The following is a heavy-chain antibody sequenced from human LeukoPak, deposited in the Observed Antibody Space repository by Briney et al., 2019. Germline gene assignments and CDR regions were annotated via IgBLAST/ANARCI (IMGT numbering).Heavy chain of an antibody. CDR1: GFTFSSYS. Sequence: PGGSLRLSCAASGFTFSSYSMNWVRQAPGKGVEWVSYISSSSSTIYYADSVKGRFTISRDNANNSLYLQMNSLRAEDTAVYYCARETYCSGGSCYPYYFDYWGQGTLVTVSS. V-gene: IGHV3-48*01. J-gene: IGHJ4*02. CDR3: ARETYCSGGSCYPYYFDY. D-gene: IGHD2-15*01. CDR2: ISSSSSTI.